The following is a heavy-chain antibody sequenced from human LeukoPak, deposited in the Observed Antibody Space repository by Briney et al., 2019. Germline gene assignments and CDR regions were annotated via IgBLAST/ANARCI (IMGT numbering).Heavy chain of an antibody. CDR2: ISSSSSYI. CDR1: GFTFSSYS. D-gene: IGHD1-26*01. Sequence: GGSLRLSCAASGFTFSSYSMNWVRQAPGKGLEWVSSISSSSSYIYYADSVKGRFTISRDNAKNSLYLQMNSLRAEDTAVYYCARDRVGATVNFDYWGQGTLVTVSS. CDR3: ARDRVGATVNFDY. V-gene: IGHV3-21*01. J-gene: IGHJ4*02.